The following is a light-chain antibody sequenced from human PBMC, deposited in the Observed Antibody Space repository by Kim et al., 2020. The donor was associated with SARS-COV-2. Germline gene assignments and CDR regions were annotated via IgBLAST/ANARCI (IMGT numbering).Light chain of an antibody. CDR2: EDN. CDR1: SGSIASNY. Sequence: GETVTISCPRHSGSIASNYVQWYQQRPGSSPTTVIYEDNQRPSGVPDRFSGSIDSSSNSASLTISGLKTEDEADYYCQSYDSSNQVFGGGTQLTVL. V-gene: IGLV6-57*01. CDR3: QSYDSSNQV. J-gene: IGLJ3*02.